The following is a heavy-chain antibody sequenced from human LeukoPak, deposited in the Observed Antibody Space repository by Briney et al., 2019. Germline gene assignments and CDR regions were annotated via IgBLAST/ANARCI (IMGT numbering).Heavy chain of an antibody. CDR1: GFSFSSYG. D-gene: IGHD6-19*01. V-gene: IGHV3-30*18. CDR3: AKLGYSSGWYDFQIDAFDF. CDR2: ISYDGSNK. Sequence: GRSLRLSCAASGFSFSSYGMHWVRQAPGKGLEWVAVISYDGSNKFYADSVKGGFTISRDNSKNTLYLQMNSLRAEDTAVYYCAKLGYSSGWYDFQIDAFDFWGQGTMVTVSS. J-gene: IGHJ3*01.